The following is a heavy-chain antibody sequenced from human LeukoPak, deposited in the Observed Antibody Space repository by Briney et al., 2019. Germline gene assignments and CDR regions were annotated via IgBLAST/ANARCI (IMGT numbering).Heavy chain of an antibody. V-gene: IGHV3-30*02. CDR1: GFTFSSYG. Sequence: GGSLRLSCAASGFTFSSYGMHWVRQAPGKGLEGVAFIRYDGSNKYYADSVKGRFTISRDNSKNTLYLQMNSLRAEDTAVYYCAKPSGSYSLGAFDIWGQGTMVTVSS. CDR3: AKPSGSYSLGAFDI. J-gene: IGHJ3*02. D-gene: IGHD1-26*01. CDR2: IRYDGSNK.